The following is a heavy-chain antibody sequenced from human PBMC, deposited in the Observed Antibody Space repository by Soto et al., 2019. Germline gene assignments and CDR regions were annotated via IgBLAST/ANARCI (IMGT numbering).Heavy chain of an antibody. CDR3: PVAPLWLQSREMGYDMDY. D-gene: IGHD6-19*01. J-gene: IGHJ4*02. Sequence: QVQLVQTGAEVKKPGSSVKVSCKASAGTFNNYAMTWVRQAPGQGLEWLGGINPFSRRANYAPNFQGRVTITADESTTTAYKALSSLRSEYTAVYYCPVAPLWLQSREMGYDMDYWGPGTLVTVYS. CDR2: INPFSRRA. V-gene: IGHV1-69*01. CDR1: AGTFNNYA.